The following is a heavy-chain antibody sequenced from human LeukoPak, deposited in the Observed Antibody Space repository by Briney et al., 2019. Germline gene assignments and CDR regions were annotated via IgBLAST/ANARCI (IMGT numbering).Heavy chain of an antibody. CDR1: GYTFTGYY. D-gene: IGHD3-10*01. CDR2: INPNSGGT. Sequence: ASVKVSCKASGYTFTGYYMHWVRQAAGQGLEGMGWINPNSGGTNYAQEFQGRVTMTRDTSISTAYMELSRLRSDDTAVYYCARVYYYASGRLDSWGQGTLITVSS. CDR3: ARVYYYASGRLDS. J-gene: IGHJ4*02. V-gene: IGHV1-2*02.